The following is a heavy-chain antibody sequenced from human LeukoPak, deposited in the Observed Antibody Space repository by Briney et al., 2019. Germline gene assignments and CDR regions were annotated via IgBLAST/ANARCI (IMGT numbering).Heavy chain of an antibody. Sequence: GGSLRLSCAASGFTFSSYEMNWVRQAPGKGLEWVSYISSSGSTIYYADSVKGRFTISRDNAKNSLYLQMNSLRAEDTAVYYCAKEIVGATYYWGQGTLVTVPS. CDR2: ISSSGSTI. CDR1: GFTFSSYE. CDR3: AKEIVGATYY. V-gene: IGHV3-48*03. D-gene: IGHD1-26*01. J-gene: IGHJ4*02.